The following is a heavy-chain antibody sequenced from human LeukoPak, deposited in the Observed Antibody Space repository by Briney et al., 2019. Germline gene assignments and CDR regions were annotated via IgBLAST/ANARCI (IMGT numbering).Heavy chain of an antibody. CDR3: ARVPIPGLFGEHNWFDP. Sequence: GASVKVSCKASGYTFTAYYMHWVRQAPGQGLEWMGWINPNSGGTNYAQKFQGRVTMTRDTSISTAYMELSRLRSDDTAVYYCARVPIPGLFGEHNWFDPWGQGTLVTVSS. V-gene: IGHV1-2*02. CDR1: GYTFTAYY. J-gene: IGHJ5*02. D-gene: IGHD3-10*01. CDR2: INPNSGGT.